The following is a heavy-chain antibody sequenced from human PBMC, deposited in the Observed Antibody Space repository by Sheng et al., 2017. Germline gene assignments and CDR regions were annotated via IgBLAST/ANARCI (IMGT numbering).Heavy chain of an antibody. V-gene: IGHV4-34*01. Sequence: QVQLQQWGAGLLKPSETLSLTCAVYGGSFSDYYWSWIRQPPGKGPEWIGEINHSGSTNYNPSLKSRVTISVDTSKNQFSLKLRSVTAADTAVYYCARLVGGGNFQHWARAPWSPSRQ. CDR2: INHSGST. CDR3: ARLVGGGNFQH. J-gene: IGHJ1*01. D-gene: IGHD1-26*01. CDR1: GGSFSDYY.